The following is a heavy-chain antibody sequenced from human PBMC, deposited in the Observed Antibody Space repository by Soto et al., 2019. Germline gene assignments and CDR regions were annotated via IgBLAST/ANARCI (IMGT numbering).Heavy chain of an antibody. CDR2: INWDSSKT. J-gene: IGHJ4*02. D-gene: IGHD6-19*01. V-gene: IGHV3-43*01. CDR3: VKEAGTIYFEH. CDR1: GFTFDDYT. Sequence: GGSLRLSCAASGFTFDDYTIHWVRQAPGKGLEWVSLINWDSSKTYYADSVKGRFAITRDNSKNSLFLQMNSLRTEDTALYYCVKEAGTIYFEHWGQGTLVTVSS.